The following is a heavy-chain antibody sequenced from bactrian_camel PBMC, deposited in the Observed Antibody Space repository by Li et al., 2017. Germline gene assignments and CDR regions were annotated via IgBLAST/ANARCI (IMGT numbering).Heavy chain of an antibody. D-gene: IGHD2*01. CDR2: IDTDGFP. V-gene: IGHV3S53*01. J-gene: IGHJ4*01. CDR3: AKGLGAPWGYVSGCPYSL. Sequence: HVQLVESGGGSVQVGGSLTLSCATSARYSTYTMGWFRQVPGSEREAVAAIDTDGFPTYSYTVKGRFTITKDNSKNILRLQMNSLKPEDTAMYYCAKGLGAPWGYVSGCPYSLWGQGTQVTVS. CDR1: ARYSTYT.